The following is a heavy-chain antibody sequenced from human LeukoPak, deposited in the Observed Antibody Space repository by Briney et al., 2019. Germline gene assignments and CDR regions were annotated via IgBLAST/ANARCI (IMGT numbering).Heavy chain of an antibody. D-gene: IGHD3-9*01. V-gene: IGHV5-51*01. J-gene: IGHJ5*02. Sequence: SGESLKISCKGSGYSFTSYWIGWVRQMPGKGLEWMGIIYPGDSDTRYSPSFQGQVTISADKSISTAYLQWSSLRASDTAMYYCARRFNAGYYIRGAGWFDPWGQGTLVTVSS. CDR1: GYSFTSYW. CDR2: IYPGDSDT. CDR3: ARRFNAGYYIRGAGWFDP.